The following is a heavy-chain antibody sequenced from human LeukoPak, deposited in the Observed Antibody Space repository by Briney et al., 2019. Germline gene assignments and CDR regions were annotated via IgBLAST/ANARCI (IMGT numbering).Heavy chain of an antibody. CDR1: GYTFTGYD. V-gene: IGHV1-18*04. D-gene: IGHD3-22*01. J-gene: IGHJ4*02. CDR3: AISQGSYYDTSGYLGGDY. Sequence: ASVRVSCKASGYTFTGYDMHWVRQAPGQRLKWMGWISAYSGNTNYAQKLQGRVTMTTETSTSTAYMELESLRSDDTAVYYCAISQGSYYDTSGYLGGDYWAQGTLVTVSS. CDR2: ISAYSGNT.